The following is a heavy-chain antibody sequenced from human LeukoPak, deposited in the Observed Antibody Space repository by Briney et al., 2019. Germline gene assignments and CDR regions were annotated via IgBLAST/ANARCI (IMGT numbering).Heavy chain of an antibody. Sequence: PSETLSLTCTVSGGSISSSSYYWGWIRQPPGKGLEWIGSIYYSGSTYYNPSLKSRVTISVDTSKSQFSLKLNSVTAADTAVYYCASNRAYCSGGSCYSWFDPWGQGTLVTVSS. J-gene: IGHJ5*02. CDR1: GGSISSSSYY. V-gene: IGHV4-39*01. D-gene: IGHD2-15*01. CDR2: IYYSGST. CDR3: ASNRAYCSGGSCYSWFDP.